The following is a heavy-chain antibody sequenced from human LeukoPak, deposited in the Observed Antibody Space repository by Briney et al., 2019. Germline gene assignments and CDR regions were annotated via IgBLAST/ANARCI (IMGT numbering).Heavy chain of an antibody. CDR1: GFTFNRYW. J-gene: IGHJ6*03. V-gene: IGHV3-7*01. Sequence: GGSLRLSCAASGFTFNRYWMSWVRQAPGKELQWVANIKQDGSAKYYVDSVKGRFTISRDNAKNSLYLQMNSLRAEDTAVYYCARGYCSGGSCYSYYYYNYMDVWGKGTTVTVSS. D-gene: IGHD2-15*01. CDR2: IKQDGSAK. CDR3: ARGYCSGGSCYSYYYYNYMDV.